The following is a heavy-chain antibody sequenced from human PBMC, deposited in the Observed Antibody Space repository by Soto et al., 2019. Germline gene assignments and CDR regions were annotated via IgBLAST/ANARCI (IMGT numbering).Heavy chain of an antibody. Sequence: ASVKVSCKASGYTFTSYDINWVRQATGQGLEWMGWMIPNSGNTGYAQKFQGRVTITANTSKSTAYTELSSLRSEDTAVYYCARSQGSSTSLEIYYYYYYGMDVWGQGTTVTVSS. CDR1: GYTFTSYD. D-gene: IGHD2-2*01. CDR3: ARSQGSSTSLEIYYYYYYGMDV. CDR2: MIPNSGNT. J-gene: IGHJ6*02. V-gene: IGHV1-8*01.